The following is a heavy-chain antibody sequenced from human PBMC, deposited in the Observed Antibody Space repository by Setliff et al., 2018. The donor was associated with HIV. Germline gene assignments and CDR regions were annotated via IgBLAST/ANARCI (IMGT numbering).Heavy chain of an antibody. CDR1: GGSLGGYY. V-gene: IGHV4-4*07. J-gene: IGHJ5*02. D-gene: IGHD3-3*01. CDR3: ARRGRFMGWFDP. Sequence: PSETLSLTCTVSGGSLGGYYWSWIRQPAGKRLEWIGRIFASGTTNYNPSLKSRVIISLDTSKNHFTLRLSSVTVADTAVYYCARRGRFMGWFDPWGQGSLVTVSS. CDR2: IFASGTT.